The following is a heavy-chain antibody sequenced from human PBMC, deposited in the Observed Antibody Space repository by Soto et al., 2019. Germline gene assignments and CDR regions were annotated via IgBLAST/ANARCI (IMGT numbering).Heavy chain of an antibody. J-gene: IGHJ6*02. CDR2: INPSGGST. CDR1: GYTFTSYY. V-gene: IGHV1-46*01. Sequence: QVQLVQSGAEVKKPGASVKVSCKASGYTFTSYYMHWVRQAPGQGLEWMGIINPSGGSTSYAQKFQGRVTMTRATSTSTVYMELSSLRSEDTAVYYCARDKGIAVAPYYYYGMDVWGQGTTVTVSS. CDR3: ARDKGIAVAPYYYYGMDV. D-gene: IGHD6-19*01.